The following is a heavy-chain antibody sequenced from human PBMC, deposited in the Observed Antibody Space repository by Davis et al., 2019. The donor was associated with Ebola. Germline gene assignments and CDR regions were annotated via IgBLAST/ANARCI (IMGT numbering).Heavy chain of an antibody. CDR3: VRAVPNTYGYFDD. D-gene: IGHD2-8*01. CDR1: GFTLSNYC. Sequence: HTGGSLRLSCAASGFTLSNYCMHWVRQPPGKGLVWVSRLQADGFSTYYADSVKGRFTVSRDNAKNTLYLQMNSLREEDTAVYYCVRAVPNTYGYFDDWGQGTLVTVSS. J-gene: IGHJ4*02. CDR2: LQADGFST. V-gene: IGHV3-74*01.